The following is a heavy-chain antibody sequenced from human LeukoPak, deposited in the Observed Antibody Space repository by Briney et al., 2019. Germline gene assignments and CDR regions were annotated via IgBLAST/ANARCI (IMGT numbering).Heavy chain of an antibody. V-gene: IGHV3-48*04. Sequence: GGSLRLSCAASRFTFSSYTMNWVRQAPGKGLEWVSYISSSGSTIYYADSVKGRFTISRDNAKNSLYLQMNSLRAEDTAVYYCAELGITMIGGVWGKGTTVTISS. D-gene: IGHD3-10*02. CDR1: RFTFSSYT. J-gene: IGHJ6*04. CDR3: AELGITMIGGV. CDR2: ISSSGSTI.